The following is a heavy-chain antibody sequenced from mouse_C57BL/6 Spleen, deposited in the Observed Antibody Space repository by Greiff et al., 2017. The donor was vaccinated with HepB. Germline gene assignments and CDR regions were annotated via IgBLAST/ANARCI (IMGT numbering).Heavy chain of an antibody. CDR3: ARYGVVDYAMDY. Sequence: VQLQQSGAELARPGASVKLSCKASGYTFTSYGISWVKQRTGQGLEWIGEIYPRSGNTYYNEKFKGKATLTADKSSSTAYMELRSLTSEDSAVYFCARYGVVDYAMDYWGQGTSVTVSS. CDR2: IYPRSGNT. D-gene: IGHD1-1*01. J-gene: IGHJ4*01. V-gene: IGHV1-81*01. CDR1: GYTFTSYG.